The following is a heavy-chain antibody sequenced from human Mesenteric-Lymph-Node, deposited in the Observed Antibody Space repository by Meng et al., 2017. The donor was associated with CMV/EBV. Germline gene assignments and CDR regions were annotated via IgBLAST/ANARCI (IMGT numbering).Heavy chain of an antibody. CDR2: ISYDGINK. D-gene: IGHD6-19*01. Sequence: LSCAASRFTFSNYAMNWVRQAPGKGLEWVALISYDGINKYYAESVKGRFTISRDNSKNTLYLQMNSLGTEDTAVYYCVSSKYTHGWGYWGQGTLVTVSS. V-gene: IGHV3-30*04. CDR3: VSSKYTHGWGY. J-gene: IGHJ4*02. CDR1: RFTFSNYA.